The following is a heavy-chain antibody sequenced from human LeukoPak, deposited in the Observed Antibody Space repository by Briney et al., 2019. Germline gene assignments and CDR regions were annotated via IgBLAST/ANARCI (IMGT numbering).Heavy chain of an antibody. CDR3: ARGRRDGYNLEYFDK. D-gene: IGHD5-24*01. V-gene: IGHV4-38-2*02. J-gene: IGHJ4*02. CDR2: IYHSGST. CDR1: GYSISSGYY. Sequence: SETLSLTCTVSGYSISSGYYWGWIRQPPGKGLEGIGSIYHSGSTYYNPSLKSRVTISVDTSKNQFSLKLSSVTAADTAVYYCARGRRDGYNLEYFDKWGQGTLVTVSS.